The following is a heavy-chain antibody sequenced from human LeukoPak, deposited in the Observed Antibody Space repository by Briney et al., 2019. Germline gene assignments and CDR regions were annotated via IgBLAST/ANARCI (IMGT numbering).Heavy chain of an antibody. V-gene: IGHV3-7*01. J-gene: IGHJ4*02. D-gene: IGHD1-1*01. Sequence: PGGSLRLSCAASRFTFGSYWMSWVRQAPGKGLEWVANIKQDGSEKYYVDSVKGRFTISRDNAKNSLYLQMNSLRAEDTAVYYCAGDLGVQLFDYWGQGTLVTVSS. CDR3: AGDLGVQLFDY. CDR2: IKQDGSEK. CDR1: RFTFGSYW.